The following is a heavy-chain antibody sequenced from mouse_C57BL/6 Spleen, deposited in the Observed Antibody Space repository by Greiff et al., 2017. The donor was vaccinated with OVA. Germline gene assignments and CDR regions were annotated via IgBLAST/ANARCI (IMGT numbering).Heavy chain of an antibody. CDR3: ARGITTVVATYWYFDV. CDR2: INPYNGDT. Sequence: VQLQQSGPELVKPGDSVKISCKASGYSFTGYFMNWVMQSHGKSLEWIGRINPYNGDTFYNQKFKGKATLTVDQSSSTGHMELRSLTSEDSAVYYCARGITTVVATYWYFDVWGTGTTVTVSS. J-gene: IGHJ1*03. CDR1: GYSFTGYF. V-gene: IGHV1-20*01. D-gene: IGHD1-1*01.